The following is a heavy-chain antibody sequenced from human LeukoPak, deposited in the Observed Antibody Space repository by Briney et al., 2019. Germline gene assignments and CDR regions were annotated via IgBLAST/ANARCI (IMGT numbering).Heavy chain of an antibody. V-gene: IGHV4-4*07. CDR2: IYTSWST. Sequence: PSQTLSLTCTVSGGSISSYYWSWIRQPAGKGPEWIGRIYTSWSTDYNPSLQSPVPIPVDTSKNQFSLKLSSVPAAATAVYYCARGGADYYDSSGYYFHYWAQGTLVTVSS. J-gene: IGHJ4*02. CDR3: ARGGADYYDSSGYYFHY. CDR1: GGSISSYY. D-gene: IGHD3-22*01.